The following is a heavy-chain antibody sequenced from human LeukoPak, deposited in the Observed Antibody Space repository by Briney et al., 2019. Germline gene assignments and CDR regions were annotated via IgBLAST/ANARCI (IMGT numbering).Heavy chain of an antibody. J-gene: IGHJ4*02. V-gene: IGHV4-61*09. CDR2: IYTSGSI. CDR3: ARDLRRNSHFDC. Sequence: PSETLSLTCTVSGGSISSGGSYWSWIRQPAGKGLEWVGHIYTSGSINYNPSLKSRVTISIDMSKNQFSLRLSSVTAADTAVYYCARDLRRNSHFDCWGQGTLVTVSS. D-gene: IGHD4-11*01. CDR1: GGSISSGGSY.